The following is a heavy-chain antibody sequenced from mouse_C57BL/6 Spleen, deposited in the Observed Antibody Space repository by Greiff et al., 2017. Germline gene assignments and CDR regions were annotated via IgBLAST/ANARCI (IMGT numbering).Heavy chain of an antibody. J-gene: IGHJ2*01. D-gene: IGHD1-1*01. CDR2: IRLKSDNYAT. Sequence: EVKLMESGGGLVQPGGSMKLSCVASGFTFSNYWMNWVRQSPEKGLEWVAQIRLKSDNYATHYAESVKGRFTISRDDSKRRVYLQMNNLRAEDTGIYYCTGSRSYYFDYWGQGTTLTVSS. CDR3: TGSRSYYFDY. V-gene: IGHV6-3*01. CDR1: GFTFSNYW.